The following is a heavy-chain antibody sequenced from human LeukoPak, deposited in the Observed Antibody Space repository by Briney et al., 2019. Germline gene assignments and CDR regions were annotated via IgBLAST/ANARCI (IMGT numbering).Heavy chain of an antibody. CDR1: GGSISSSTYY. D-gene: IGHD3-16*02. J-gene: IGHJ4*02. CDR2: IHYSGST. CDR3: ARHSRIVQVGY. Sequence: SETLSLTCTVSGGSISSSTYYWGWIRQPPGKGLEWIGSIHYSGSTYYSPSLKSRVTISVDTSKNQFSLKMSSVTAADTAVYYCARHSRIVQVGYWGQGTLVTVSS. V-gene: IGHV4-39*01.